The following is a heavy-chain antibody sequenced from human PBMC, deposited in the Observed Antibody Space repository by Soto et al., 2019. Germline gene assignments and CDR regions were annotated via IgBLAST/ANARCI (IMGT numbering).Heavy chain of an antibody. CDR2: IHHSGST. V-gene: IGHV4-4*02. J-gene: IGHJ4*02. Sequence: PSETLSLTCAVFGDSITNNDWWNWVRQPPGKGLEWIGEIHHSGSTNYNPSLKSRVTISLDKSKNQFSLKLSSATAADTAMYYCVRDSSYSSGSWGQGTLVT. D-gene: IGHD6-19*01. CDR3: VRDSSYSSGS. CDR1: GDSITNNDW.